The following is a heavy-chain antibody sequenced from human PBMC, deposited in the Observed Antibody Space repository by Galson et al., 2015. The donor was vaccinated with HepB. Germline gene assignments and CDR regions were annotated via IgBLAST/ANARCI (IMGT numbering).Heavy chain of an antibody. Sequence: ETLSLTCTVSGDSISSSTYYWGWIRQPPGKGLEWIGSMYYSGSTYYNPSLKSRITISVDTSKNLFSLNLRSVTAADTAVYYCTGSSDVVSTYYWGQGTLVTVSS. CDR1: GDSISSSTYY. CDR3: TGSSDVVSTYY. D-gene: IGHD5/OR15-5a*01. J-gene: IGHJ4*02. CDR2: MYYSGST. V-gene: IGHV4-39*01.